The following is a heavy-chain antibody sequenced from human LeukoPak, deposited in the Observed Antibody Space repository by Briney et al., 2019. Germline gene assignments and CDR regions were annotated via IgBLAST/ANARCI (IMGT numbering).Heavy chain of an antibody. D-gene: IGHD5-24*01. V-gene: IGHV4-59*01. CDR3: ARGGGYNSYLDY. Sequence: PSETLSLTCTVSGGSISGYYWSWIRQPPGKGLEWIGYIYYSGSTNYNPSLKSRVTISVDTSKNQFSLKLSSVTAADTAVYYCARGGGYNSYLDYWGQGTLVTVPS. J-gene: IGHJ4*02. CDR2: IYYSGST. CDR1: GGSISGYY.